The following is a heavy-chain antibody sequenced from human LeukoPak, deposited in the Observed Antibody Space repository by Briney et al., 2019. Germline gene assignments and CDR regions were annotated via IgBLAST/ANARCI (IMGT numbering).Heavy chain of an antibody. D-gene: IGHD2-15*01. Sequence: ASVKVSCKASGYNFISYAMHWVRQAPGQRLEWMGWIHTDNGDTKYSHYFLGRVTITRDTSANTAYMERSSLRSEDTAVYYCARDRVVGLAPFDPWGQGTLVTVSS. J-gene: IGHJ5*02. CDR1: GYNFISYA. V-gene: IGHV1-3*04. CDR2: IHTDNGDT. CDR3: ARDRVVGLAPFDP.